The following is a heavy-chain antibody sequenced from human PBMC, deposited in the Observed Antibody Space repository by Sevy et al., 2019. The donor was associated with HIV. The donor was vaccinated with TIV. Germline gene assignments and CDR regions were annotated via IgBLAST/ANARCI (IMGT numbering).Heavy chain of an antibody. J-gene: IGHJ6*02. V-gene: IGHV3-53*01. CDR1: GFSVNDNY. CDR2: IYSGDNT. CDR3: ARDRVMYYYDSSGYYTSGYGMDV. Sequence: GGSLRLSCAVSGFSVNDNYMSWVRQAPGKGLEWVSVIYSGDNTDYTDSVKGRFTISRDNSKNTVYLQMNSLRAEDTALYYCARDRVMYYYDSSGYYTSGYGMDVWGQGTTVTVSS. D-gene: IGHD3-22*01.